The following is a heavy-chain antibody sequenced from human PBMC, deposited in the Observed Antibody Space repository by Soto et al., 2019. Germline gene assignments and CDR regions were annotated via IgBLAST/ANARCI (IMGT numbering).Heavy chain of an antibody. CDR2: ISGSDGKT. D-gene: IGHD3-3*01. J-gene: IGHJ4*02. V-gene: IGHV3-23*01. CDR3: ARWSYLDY. CDR1: GFSFGSHA. Sequence: VGSLRLSCAASGFSFGSHALSWVRQAPGKGLEWVSTISGSDGKTFYADSVKGRFSISRDTSQSTLYLQMNSLRADDTAMYYCARWSYLDYWGQGTRVTVSS.